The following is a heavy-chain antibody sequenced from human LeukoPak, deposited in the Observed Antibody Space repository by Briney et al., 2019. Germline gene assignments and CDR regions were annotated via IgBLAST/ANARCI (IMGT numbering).Heavy chain of an antibody. D-gene: IGHD3-22*01. J-gene: IGHJ4*02. CDR2: IYYSGST. Sequence: SGTPSPTCTVSSGSLSRSSYYWGWVRPPPGEGLGLSGNIYYSGSTYYNPSLKSRVTISVDTSQSQFSLRLSSVTAADTAVYYCARYDSGGFYRNFDYWGQGTLVTVSS. V-gene: IGHV4-39*01. CDR1: SGSLSRSSYY. CDR3: ARYDSGGFYRNFDY.